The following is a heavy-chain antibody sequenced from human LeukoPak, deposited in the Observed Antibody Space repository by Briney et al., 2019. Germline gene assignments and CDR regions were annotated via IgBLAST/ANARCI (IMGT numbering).Heavy chain of an antibody. Sequence: ASVRVSCKASGYTFDDEYIHWVRQAPGQGLEWVGWFDPNRGGTNSAQRFQGRVTMTRDTSISTTYMELTRLRSDDTAVYYCARRVQKLVGTSWFDPWGQGTLVTVSS. CDR3: ARRVQKLVGTSWFDP. CDR2: FDPNRGGT. D-gene: IGHD6-13*01. V-gene: IGHV1-2*02. CDR1: GYTFDDEY. J-gene: IGHJ5*02.